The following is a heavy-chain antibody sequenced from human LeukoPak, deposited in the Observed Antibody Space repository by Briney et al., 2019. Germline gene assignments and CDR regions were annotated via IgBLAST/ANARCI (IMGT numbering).Heavy chain of an antibody. Sequence: GGSLRLSCSASGFTFSSYWMSWVRQAPGKGLEWVANINQYGSEKYYVDSVRGRFTMSRDNAKNSLYLQMNSLRAEDTAVYYCARDRNSRGSYFGDYYWYYMDIWGKGTTVTVSS. V-gene: IGHV3-7*01. CDR2: INQYGSEK. D-gene: IGHD1-26*01. J-gene: IGHJ6*03. CDR3: ARDRNSRGSYFGDYYWYYMDI. CDR1: GFTFSSYW.